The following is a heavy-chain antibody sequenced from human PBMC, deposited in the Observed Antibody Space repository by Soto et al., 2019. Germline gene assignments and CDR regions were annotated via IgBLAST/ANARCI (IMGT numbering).Heavy chain of an antibody. Sequence: QITLKESGPTLVRPTQTLTLTCAFSGFSLSTSGVGVGWIRQPPGKALEWLAVIYWDDSKHYSPSLRSRLTITKDTSKTQVVLTMTNMDPMDTDTYYCAHKGPEDWPLAYWGQGTLVTVSS. CDR1: GFSLSTSGVG. V-gene: IGHV2-5*02. CDR3: AHKGPEDWPLAY. J-gene: IGHJ4*02. D-gene: IGHD3-9*01. CDR2: IYWDDSK.